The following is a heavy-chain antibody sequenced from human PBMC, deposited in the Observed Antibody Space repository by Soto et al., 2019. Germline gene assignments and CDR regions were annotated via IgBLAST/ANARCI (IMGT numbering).Heavy chain of an antibody. CDR3: ARDGRTAVSGTFDY. D-gene: IGHD6-19*01. CDR2: INWSGGTT. Sequence: PGGSLRLSCAASGFTFDDHHMTWVRQAPGKGLEWVSGINWSGGTTAYADSVKGRFTISRDNTQNSLYLQMNSLRVEDTALYYCARDGRTAVSGTFDYWGQGTLVTVSS. CDR1: GFTFDDHH. J-gene: IGHJ4*02. V-gene: IGHV3-20*04.